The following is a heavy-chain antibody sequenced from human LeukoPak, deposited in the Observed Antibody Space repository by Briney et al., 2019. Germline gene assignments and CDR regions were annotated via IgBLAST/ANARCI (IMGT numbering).Heavy chain of an antibody. Sequence: GGSLRLSCAASGFTFSTAWLTWVRQTPGKGLEWVGHIKSRAGGGTADYAAPAKGRFTVSRDDSTNMVYLQMNSLTTEDSAVYYCATEFYRDGYNYWGQGTLVTVSS. CDR3: ATEFYRDGYNY. CDR1: GFTFSTAW. CDR2: IKSRAGGGTA. V-gene: IGHV3-15*01. D-gene: IGHD5-24*01. J-gene: IGHJ4*02.